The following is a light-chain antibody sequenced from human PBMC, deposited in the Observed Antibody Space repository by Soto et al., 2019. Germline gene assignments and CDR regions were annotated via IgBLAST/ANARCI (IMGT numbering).Light chain of an antibody. CDR3: QQFGRLPPSWT. J-gene: IGKJ1*01. Sequence: ETVLTQSPGTLSLSPGERATLSCRASQSVSSNYLAWYQQKPGQAPRLLIYGASTRATGIPDRFSGSGSGTDFTLTISRLEPEDFAVSYCQQFGRLPPSWTVGQGTKVEIK. CDR1: QSVSSNY. V-gene: IGKV3-20*01. CDR2: GAS.